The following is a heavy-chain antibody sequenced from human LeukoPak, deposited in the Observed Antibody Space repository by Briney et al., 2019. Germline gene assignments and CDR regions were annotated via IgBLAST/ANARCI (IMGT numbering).Heavy chain of an antibody. CDR1: GGSISSYY. J-gene: IGHJ6*02. V-gene: IGHV4-59*01. CDR3: AGGYYDFWSGYQYYVMDV. D-gene: IGHD3-3*01. CDR2: IYYSGST. Sequence: PSETLSLTCTVSGGSISSYYWSLIRQPPGKGLEWIGYIYYSGSTNYNPSLKSRVTISVDTSKNQFSLKLSSVTAADTAVYYCAGGYYDFWSGYQYYVMDVWGQGTTVTVSS.